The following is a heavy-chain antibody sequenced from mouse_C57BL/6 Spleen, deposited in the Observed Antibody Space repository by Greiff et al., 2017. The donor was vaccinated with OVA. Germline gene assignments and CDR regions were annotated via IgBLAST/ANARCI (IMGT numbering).Heavy chain of an antibody. CDR3: ARFGRDWYFDV. J-gene: IGHJ1*03. Sequence: EVQLVASGPELVKPGASVKMSCKASGYTFTDYNMHWVKQSHGKSLEWIGYINPNNGGTSYNQKFKGKATLTVNKSSSTAYMELRSLTSEDSAVYYCARFGRDWYFDVWGTGTTVTVSS. V-gene: IGHV1-22*01. CDR2: INPNNGGT. CDR1: GYTFTDYN.